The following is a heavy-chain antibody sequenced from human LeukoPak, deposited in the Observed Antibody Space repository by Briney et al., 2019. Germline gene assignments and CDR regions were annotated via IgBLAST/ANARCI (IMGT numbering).Heavy chain of an antibody. CDR1: GGSISSSSYY. J-gene: IGHJ5*02. Sequence: SETLSLTCTVSGGSISSSSYYWGWIRQPPGKGLEWIGSIYYSGSTYYNPSLKSRVTISVDTSKNQFSLKLSSVTAADTAVYYCVSPNYYDSSGSYGNPWGQGTLVTVSS. V-gene: IGHV4-39*01. CDR3: VSPNYYDSSGSYGNP. D-gene: IGHD3-22*01. CDR2: IYYSGST.